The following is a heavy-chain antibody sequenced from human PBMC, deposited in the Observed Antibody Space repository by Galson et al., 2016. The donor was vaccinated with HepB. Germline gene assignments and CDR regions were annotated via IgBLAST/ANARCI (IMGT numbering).Heavy chain of an antibody. CDR2: LSGNSNFR. D-gene: IGHD3-10*01. CDR3: AKRSPYYFDY. J-gene: IGHJ4*02. Sequence: SLRLSCAASGFSFSDYYMTWIRQAPGKGLEWVSYLSGNSNFRNYADSVKGRFTISRDNAENSLYLQMNSLRAEDTAIYYCAKRSPYYFDYWGQGTQVTVSS. V-gene: IGHV3-11*03. CDR1: GFSFSDYY.